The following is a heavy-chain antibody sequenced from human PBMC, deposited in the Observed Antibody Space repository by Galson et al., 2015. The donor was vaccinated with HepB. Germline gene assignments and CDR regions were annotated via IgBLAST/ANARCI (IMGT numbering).Heavy chain of an antibody. D-gene: IGHD6-19*01. J-gene: IGHJ4*02. V-gene: IGHV3-49*04. CDR2: IRSKAYDGTI. CDR1: GLTFGGYA. CDR3: TTLAVAGTVGYFDY. Sequence: SLRLSCAASGLTFGGYAMSWVRQAPGRGLEWVGFIRSKAYDGTIEYAASVKDRFTISRDDSKSIAYLQMNSLKTEDTAVYYCTTLAVAGTVGYFDYWGQGTLVTVSS.